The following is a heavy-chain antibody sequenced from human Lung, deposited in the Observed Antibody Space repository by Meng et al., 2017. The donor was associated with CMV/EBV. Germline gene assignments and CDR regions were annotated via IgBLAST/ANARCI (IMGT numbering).Heavy chain of an antibody. J-gene: IGHJ4*02. V-gene: IGHV4-59*01. D-gene: IGHD1-7*01. CDR1: GGSISSYY. CDR2: IYYSGST. CDR3: ARGNWNYDY. Sequence: SETLSLTCTVSGGSISSYYWSWIRQPPGKGLEWIGYIYYSGSTNYNPSLKSRVTISVDTSKNQFSLKLSSVTAADAAVYYCARGNWNYDYWGQGTGVTVAS.